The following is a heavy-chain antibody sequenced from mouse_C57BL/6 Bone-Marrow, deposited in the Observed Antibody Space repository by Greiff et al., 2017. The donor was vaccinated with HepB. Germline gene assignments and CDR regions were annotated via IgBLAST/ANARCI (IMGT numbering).Heavy chain of an antibody. CDR3: TRDRFDYYFDY. D-gene: IGHD2-14*01. J-gene: IGHJ2*01. CDR1: GFTFSTSG. V-gene: IGHV5-6*01. CDR2: INTGGTYT. Sequence: EVQRVESGGDLVKGGGSLKLSCAASGFTFSTSGMSWVRQTPDKRLEWVATINTGGTYTYYADSVKGRFTISKDSAKNTLFLLMSSLKSEDSAIYYCTRDRFDYYFDYWGQGTTLTVSS.